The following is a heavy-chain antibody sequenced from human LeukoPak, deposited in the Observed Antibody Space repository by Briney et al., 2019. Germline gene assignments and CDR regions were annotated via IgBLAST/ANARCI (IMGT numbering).Heavy chain of an antibody. CDR1: GFTFSTYA. CDR3: AKLLFYGSGSYYNGPFDY. J-gene: IGHJ4*02. D-gene: IGHD3-10*01. Sequence: SGGSLRLSCAASGFTFSTYAVNWVRQAPGKGLEWVSTISGSGDSTYYADSVKGRSTISRDNSKNTLYLQMNSLRAEDTAVYYCAKLLFYGSGSYYNGPFDYWGQGTLVTVSS. V-gene: IGHV3-23*01. CDR2: ISGSGDST.